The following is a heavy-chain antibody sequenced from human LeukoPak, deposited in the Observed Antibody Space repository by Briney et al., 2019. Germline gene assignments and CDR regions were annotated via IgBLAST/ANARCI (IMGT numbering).Heavy chain of an antibody. J-gene: IGHJ4*02. Sequence: GESLKISCQGFGYNFTNYWIAWVRQMPGKGLGWMGIVYPGDSETRYSPSSQGHVTISADKSISTASLHWSSLKASDTAVYYCARRRRGYGTSYFDAWGQGTLVTVSS. CDR2: VYPGDSET. D-gene: IGHD5-12*01. CDR1: GYNFTNYW. CDR3: ARRRRGYGTSYFDA. V-gene: IGHV5-51*01.